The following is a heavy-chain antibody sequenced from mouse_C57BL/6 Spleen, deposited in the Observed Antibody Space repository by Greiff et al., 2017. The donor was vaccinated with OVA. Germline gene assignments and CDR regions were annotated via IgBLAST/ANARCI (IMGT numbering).Heavy chain of an antibody. V-gene: IGHV1-55*01. CDR1: GYTFTSYW. CDR2: IFPGSGTS. CDR3: ARDTTVVDYYFDY. J-gene: IGHJ2*01. D-gene: IGHD1-1*01. Sequence: QVQLQQPGAELVKPGASVKMSCKASGYTFTSYWITWVKQRPGQGLEWIGDIFPGSGTSNYNEKFKSKATLTVDTSSSTAYMQLSSLTSEDSAVYYSARDTTVVDYYFDYWGQGTTLTVSS.